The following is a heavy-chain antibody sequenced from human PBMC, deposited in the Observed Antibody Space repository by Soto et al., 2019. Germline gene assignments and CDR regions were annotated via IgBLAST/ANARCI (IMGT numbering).Heavy chain of an antibody. J-gene: IGHJ6*02. Sequence: GGSLRLSCAASGFTFSSYGMHWVRQAPGKGLEWVAVISYDGSNKYYADSVKGRFTISRDNSKNTLYLQMNSLGAEDTAVYYCAKDLRDSSSWSPPSYYYYGMDVWGQGTTVTVSS. D-gene: IGHD6-13*01. V-gene: IGHV3-30*18. CDR2: ISYDGSNK. CDR1: GFTFSSYG. CDR3: AKDLRDSSSWSPPSYYYYGMDV.